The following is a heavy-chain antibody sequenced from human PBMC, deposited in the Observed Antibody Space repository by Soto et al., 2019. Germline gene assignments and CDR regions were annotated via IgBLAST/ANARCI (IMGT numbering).Heavy chain of an antibody. CDR3: ARVRREFDTSSPVDY. CDR2: IYFGGST. D-gene: IGHD3-10*01. CDR1: GGSISSSNW. Sequence: PSETLSLTCAVSGGSISSSNWWSWVRQPPGKGLEWIGYIYFGGSTYYNPSLQSRVTMSVDRSRNQFSLKLNSVTAADTAVYYCARVRREFDTSSPVDYWGQGTLVTVSS. V-gene: IGHV4-4*02. J-gene: IGHJ4*02.